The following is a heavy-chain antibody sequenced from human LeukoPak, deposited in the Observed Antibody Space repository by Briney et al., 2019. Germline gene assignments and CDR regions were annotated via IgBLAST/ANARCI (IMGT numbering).Heavy chain of an antibody. J-gene: IGHJ4*01. Sequence: GGSLRLSCAASGFTFSNYAMAWVRQAPGKGLEWVSGLSATGDTTYYADSVKGRFTISRDNSQNTLHLQINSLRAEDTAVYYCAKGQTSVNGILDLWGQGNLVNVSS. CDR3: AKGQTSVNGILDL. CDR1: GFTFSNYA. D-gene: IGHD3/OR15-3a*01. V-gene: IGHV3-23*01. CDR2: LSATGDTT.